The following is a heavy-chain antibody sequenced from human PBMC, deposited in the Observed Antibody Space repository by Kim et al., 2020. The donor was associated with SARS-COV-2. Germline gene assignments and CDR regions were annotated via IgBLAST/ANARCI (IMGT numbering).Heavy chain of an antibody. V-gene: IGHV3-23*01. D-gene: IGHD3-10*01. J-gene: IGHJ4*02. Sequence: VKGLVPISRDTSKNTLYLQMNSLRAEDTAVYYCAKGGLLGYYGSGSAFDYWGQGTLVTVSS. CDR3: AKGGLLGYYGSGSAFDY.